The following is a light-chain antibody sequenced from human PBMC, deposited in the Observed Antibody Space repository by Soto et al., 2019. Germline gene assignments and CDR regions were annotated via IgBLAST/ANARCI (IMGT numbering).Light chain of an antibody. V-gene: IGLV2-11*01. J-gene: IGLJ1*01. CDR3: CSYAGSYTYV. CDR2: DVN. CDR1: SRDVGGYNY. Sequence: QSALTQPRSVSGSPGQSVTISCTGTSRDVGGYNYVSWYQQHPGNAPKLIIYDVNKRPSGVPDRFSGSKSGNTASLTISGLQAEDEADYYCCSYAGSYTYVFGPATKLTVL.